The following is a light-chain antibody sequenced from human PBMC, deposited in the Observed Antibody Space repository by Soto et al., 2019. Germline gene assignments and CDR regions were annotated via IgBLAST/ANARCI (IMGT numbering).Light chain of an antibody. CDR2: GAS. V-gene: IGKV3-20*01. CDR3: HQYGSSPYT. J-gene: IGKJ2*01. CDR1: QSLSNY. Sequence: EIVLTQSPGTLSLSPGERATLSCRASQSLSNYLAWYQQKPGQAPRLLIYGASTRATGIPDTFSGSGSGTDFSLTISRLEPEDFAVYYCHQYGSSPYTFGQGTKVEIK.